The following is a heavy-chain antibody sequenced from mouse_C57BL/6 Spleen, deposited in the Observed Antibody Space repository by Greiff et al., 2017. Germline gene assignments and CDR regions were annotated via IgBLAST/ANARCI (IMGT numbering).Heavy chain of an antibody. CDR3: ARSRGYYDYDEGTMDY. CDR2: INPSNGGT. V-gene: IGHV1-53*01. J-gene: IGHJ4*01. CDR1: GYTFTSYW. D-gene: IGHD2-4*01. Sequence: QVQLQQPGTELVKPGASVKLSCKASGYTFTSYWMHWVKQRPGQGLEWIGNINPSNGGTNYNEKFKSKATLTVDKSSSTAYMQLSSLTSEDSAVYYCARSRGYYDYDEGTMDYWGQGTSVTVSS.